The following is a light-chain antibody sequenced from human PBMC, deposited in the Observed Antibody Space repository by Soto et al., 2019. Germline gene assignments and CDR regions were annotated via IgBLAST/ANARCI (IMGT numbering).Light chain of an antibody. J-gene: IGKJ4*01. Sequence: EIALTQSPATLSLSPGERATLSCRASQSVSSYLAWYQQKPGQAPRLLIYDTSNRATGIPARFSGSGSGTDFTLTISSLEPEDFAVYYCQQRSNWPWTFGGGPKVEIK. V-gene: IGKV3-11*01. CDR1: QSVSSY. CDR2: DTS. CDR3: QQRSNWPWT.